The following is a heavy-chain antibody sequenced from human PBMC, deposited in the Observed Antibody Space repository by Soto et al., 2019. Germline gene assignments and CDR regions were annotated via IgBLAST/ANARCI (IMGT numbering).Heavy chain of an antibody. CDR2: IIPIFGTA. CDR1: GGTFSSYA. V-gene: IGHV1-69*13. D-gene: IGHD6-13*01. CDR3: ARVKWGSIAAAVAYYFDY. J-gene: IGHJ4*02. Sequence: SVKVSCKASGGTFSSYAISWVRQAPGQGLEWMGGIIPIFGTANYAQKFQGRVTITADESTSTAYMELSSLRSEDTAVYYCARVKWGSIAAAVAYYFDYWGQGTLVTVSS.